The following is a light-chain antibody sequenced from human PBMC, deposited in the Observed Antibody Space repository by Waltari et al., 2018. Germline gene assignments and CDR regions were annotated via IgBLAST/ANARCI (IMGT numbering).Light chain of an antibody. Sequence: DSVLTQSRGTLSVSPRERATLSCRVSQSVGRSLAWYQQKPGQAPRLLIFGASTRATGIPDRFSGIGSGTDFSLTISRLEPEDLAVYFCQHYVKLPVTFGQGTKVEIK. CDR3: QHYVKLPVT. V-gene: IGKV3-20*01. CDR2: GAS. CDR1: QSVGRS. J-gene: IGKJ1*01.